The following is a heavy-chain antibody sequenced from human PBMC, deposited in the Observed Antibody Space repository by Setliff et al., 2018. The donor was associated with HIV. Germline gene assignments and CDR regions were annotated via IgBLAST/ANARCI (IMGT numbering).Heavy chain of an antibody. CDR2: IRYDDTYK. CDR1: GFTFSYYG. Sequence: GESLKISCATSGFTFSYYGMHWVRQAPGKGLEWVAFIRYDDTYKYYADSVKGRFTISRDNSKNTLYPQMNSLRAEDTAVYYCTKNLYRSPWSPLDYWGQGTLVTVSS. D-gene: IGHD6-19*01. CDR3: TKNLYRSPWSPLDY. V-gene: IGHV3-30*02. J-gene: IGHJ4*02.